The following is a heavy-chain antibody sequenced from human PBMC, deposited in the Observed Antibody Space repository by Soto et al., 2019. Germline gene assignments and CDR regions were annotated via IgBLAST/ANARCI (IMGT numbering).Heavy chain of an antibody. CDR1: GFTFSSYA. J-gene: IGHJ4*02. Sequence: EVQLLESGGGLVQPGGSLRLSCAASGFTFSSYAMSCVRQAPGKGLEWVSAISGSGGSTYYADSVKGRFTISRDNSKNPMYLQMNSLRAEDTAVYYCAKENGYSSSWFEFDYWGQGTLVTVSS. D-gene: IGHD6-13*01. CDR3: AKENGYSSSWFEFDY. V-gene: IGHV3-23*01. CDR2: ISGSGGST.